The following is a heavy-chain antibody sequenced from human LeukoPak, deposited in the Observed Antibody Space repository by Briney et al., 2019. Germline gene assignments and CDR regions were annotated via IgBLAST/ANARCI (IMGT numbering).Heavy chain of an antibody. CDR3: ARANYYDNSGYSRGAFDI. Sequence: SETLSLTCTVSGGSISSSSYYWGWIRQPPGKGLEWIGSRYYSGSTYYNPSLKSRVTISVDTSKNQFSLKLSSVTAADTAVYYCARANYYDNSGYSRGAFDIWGQGTMVTVSS. V-gene: IGHV4-39*01. D-gene: IGHD3-22*01. CDR2: RYYSGST. CDR1: GGSISSSSYY. J-gene: IGHJ3*02.